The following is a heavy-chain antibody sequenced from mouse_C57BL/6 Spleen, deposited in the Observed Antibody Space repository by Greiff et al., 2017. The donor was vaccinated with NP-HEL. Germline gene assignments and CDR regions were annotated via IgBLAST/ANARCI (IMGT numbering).Heavy chain of an antibody. CDR1: GFTFSDYY. CDR3: ARQYYGSSYAMDY. V-gene: IGHV5-12*01. CDR2: ISNGGGST. D-gene: IGHD1-1*01. J-gene: IGHJ4*01. Sequence: EVKVVESGGGLVQPGGSLKLSCAASGFTFSDYYMYWVRQTPEKRLEWVAYISNGGGSTYYPDTVKGRFTISRDNAKNTLYLQMSRLKSEDTAMYYCARQYYGSSYAMDYWGQGTSVTVSS.